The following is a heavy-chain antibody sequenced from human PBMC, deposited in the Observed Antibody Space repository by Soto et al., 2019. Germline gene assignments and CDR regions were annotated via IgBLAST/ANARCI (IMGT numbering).Heavy chain of an antibody. V-gene: IGHV4-30-4*01. D-gene: IGHD3-9*01. Sequence: SGTLSLTCTVSGGSISSGDYYWSWIRQPPGKGLEWIGYIYYSGSTYYNPSLKSRVTISVDTSKNQFSLKLSSVTAADTAVYYCARGLREHYDILTGYFWSWFDPWGQGTLVTVSS. CDR1: GGSISSGDYY. CDR2: IYYSGST. J-gene: IGHJ5*02. CDR3: ARGLREHYDILTGYFWSWFDP.